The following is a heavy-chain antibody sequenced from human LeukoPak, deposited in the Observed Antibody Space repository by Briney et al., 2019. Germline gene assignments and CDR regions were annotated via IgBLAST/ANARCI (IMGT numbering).Heavy chain of an antibody. D-gene: IGHD6-19*01. J-gene: IGHJ4*02. CDR2: INPSGGST. V-gene: IGHV1-46*01. CDR3: ARARGSGRYLGY. CDR1: GYTFTSYY. Sequence: ASVKVSCKASGYTFTSYYMHWVRQAPGQGLEWMGIINPSGGSTSYAQKFQGRVTITADKSTSTAYMELSSLRSEDTAVYYCARARGSGRYLGYWGQGTLVTVSS.